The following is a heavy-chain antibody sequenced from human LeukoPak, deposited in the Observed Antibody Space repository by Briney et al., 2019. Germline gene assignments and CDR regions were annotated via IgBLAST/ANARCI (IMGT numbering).Heavy chain of an antibody. CDR3: ARGRAGTYSSSWWRGFGP. V-gene: IGHV1-8*01. CDR2: TNPNSGNT. D-gene: IGHD6-13*01. CDR1: GYTFTSYD. J-gene: IGHJ5*02. Sequence: ASVKVSCKASGYTFTSYDINWVRQATGQGLEWMGWTNPNSGNTGYAQKFQGRVTMTRNTSISTAYMELSSLRSEDTAVYYCARGRAGTYSSSWWRGFGPWGQGTLVTVSS.